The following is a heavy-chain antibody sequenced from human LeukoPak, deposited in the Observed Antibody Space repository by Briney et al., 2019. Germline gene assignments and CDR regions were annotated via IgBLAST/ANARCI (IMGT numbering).Heavy chain of an antibody. D-gene: IGHD3-10*01. CDR1: SYTFYY. J-gene: IGHJ4*02. Sequence: ASVKVSCKASSYTFYYMHWVRQAPGQGLEWMGWISPNSGGTNYAQKFQGRVTMTRDTSISTAYMELSRLRSDDTAVYYCARDSRFGEYHFDYWGQGTLVTVSS. V-gene: IGHV1-2*02. CDR2: ISPNSGGT. CDR3: ARDSRFGEYHFDY.